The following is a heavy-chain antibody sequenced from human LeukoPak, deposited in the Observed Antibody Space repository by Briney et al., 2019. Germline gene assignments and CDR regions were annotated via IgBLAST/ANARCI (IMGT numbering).Heavy chain of an antibody. V-gene: IGHV3-7*01. CDR1: GFPFSTFW. CDR2: IKQDGSES. Sequence: GGSLRLSCAASGFPFSTFWMSWVRQAPGKGLEWVANIKQDGSESYYVDSVKGRFTISRDNAKNSLYLQMNSLRAEDTAVYYCARDVRSSGIFGVVGYYFDYWGQGTLVTVSS. J-gene: IGHJ4*02. CDR3: ARDVRSSGIFGVVGYYFDY. D-gene: IGHD3-3*01.